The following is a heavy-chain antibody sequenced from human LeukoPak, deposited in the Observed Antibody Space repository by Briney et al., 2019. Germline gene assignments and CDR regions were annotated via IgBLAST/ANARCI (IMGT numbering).Heavy chain of an antibody. CDR2: IAPNSGGT. CDR1: GYTFTGYY. Sequence: ASVKVSCEASGYTFTGYYMHWVRQAPGQGLEWMGWIAPNSGGTNYAQKFQGRVTMTRDTSISTAYMELSRLRSDDTAVYYCARSFDDYGDYYYYMDVWGKGTTVTVSS. J-gene: IGHJ6*03. D-gene: IGHD4-17*01. V-gene: IGHV1-2*02. CDR3: ARSFDDYGDYYYYMDV.